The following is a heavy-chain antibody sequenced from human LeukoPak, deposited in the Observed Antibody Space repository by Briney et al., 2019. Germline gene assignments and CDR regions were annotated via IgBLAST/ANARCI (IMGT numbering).Heavy chain of an antibody. CDR2: INPSGGST. CDR3: ARGGSIAVAGRGGLDY. CDR1: GYTFTSYY. V-gene: IGHV1-46*01. J-gene: IGHJ4*02. Sequence: ASVKVSCKASGYTFTSYYMHWVRQAPGQGLEWMGIINPSGGSTNYAQKFQGRVTMTRDTSTSTVYMELSSLRSEDTAVYYCARGGSIAVAGRGGLDYWGQGTLVTVSS. D-gene: IGHD6-19*01.